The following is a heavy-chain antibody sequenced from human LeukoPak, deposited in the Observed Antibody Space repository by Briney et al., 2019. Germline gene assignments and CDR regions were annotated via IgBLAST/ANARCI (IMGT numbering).Heavy chain of an antibody. J-gene: IGHJ4*02. CDR1: GFSFSGYW. CDR3: ARRGSTDY. V-gene: IGHV3-7*03. Sequence: GRSLRLSCAASGFSFSGYWMTWVRQAPGEGVEWVANIKEDGSEKYYADFVKGRFTISRDNAKNSLDLQMNSLRAEDTAVYYCARRGSTDYWGQGTLVTVSS. CDR2: IKEDGSEK. D-gene: IGHD2/OR15-2a*01.